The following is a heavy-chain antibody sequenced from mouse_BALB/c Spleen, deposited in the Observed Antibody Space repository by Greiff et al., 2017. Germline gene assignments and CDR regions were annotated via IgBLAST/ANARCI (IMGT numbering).Heavy chain of an antibody. CDR2: ISNGGGST. CDR1: GFTFSSYT. V-gene: IGHV5-12-2*01. J-gene: IGHJ1*01. Sequence: DVKLVESGGGLVQPGGSLKLSCAASGFTFSSYTMSWVRQTPEKRLEWVAYISNGGGSTYYPDTVKGRFTISRENAKNTLYLQMSSLKSEDTAMYYCARHQDWYFDGGGAGTTVTVAS. CDR3: ARHQDWYFDG.